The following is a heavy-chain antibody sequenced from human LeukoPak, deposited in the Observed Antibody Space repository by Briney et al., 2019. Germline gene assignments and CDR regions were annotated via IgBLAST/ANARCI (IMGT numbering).Heavy chain of an antibody. CDR3: ARVPRYCSSTSCYYDY. CDR2: IYYSGST. Sequence: SETLSLPCTVSGGSISSHYWSWIRKPPGKRLEWIGYIYYSGSTNYNPSLKSRVTISVDTSKNQFSLKLSSVPAADTAVYYCARVPRYCSSTSCYYDYWGQGTLVTVSS. CDR1: GGSISSHY. V-gene: IGHV4-59*11. D-gene: IGHD2-2*01. J-gene: IGHJ4*02.